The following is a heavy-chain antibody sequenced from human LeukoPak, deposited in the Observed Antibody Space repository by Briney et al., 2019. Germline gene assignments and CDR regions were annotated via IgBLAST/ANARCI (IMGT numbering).Heavy chain of an antibody. V-gene: IGHV1-24*01. J-gene: IGHJ4*02. CDR3: ARDHYHKVHSVMVTAPDY. CDR1: GYTLTELS. D-gene: IGHD2-21*02. CDR2: FDPEDGET. Sequence: ASVKVSCKVSGYTLTELSMHWVRQAPGKGLEWMGGFDPEDGETIYAQKFQGRVTMTEDTSTDTVYMELGSLRSEDTAVYYCARDHYHKVHSVMVTAPDYWGQGTLVIVSS.